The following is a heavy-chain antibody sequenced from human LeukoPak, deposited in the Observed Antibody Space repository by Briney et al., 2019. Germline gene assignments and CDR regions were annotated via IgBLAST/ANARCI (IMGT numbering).Heavy chain of an antibody. V-gene: IGHV4-34*01. CDR3: ARPQGPYYYGMDV. CDR1: GGSFSGYY. CDR2: INHSGST. J-gene: IGHJ6*02. Sequence: SETLSLTCAVYGGSFSGYYWSWIRQPPGKGLEWIGEINHSGSTNYNPSPKSRVTISVDTSKNQFSLKLSSVTAADTAVYYCARPQGPYYYGMDVWGQGTTVTVSS.